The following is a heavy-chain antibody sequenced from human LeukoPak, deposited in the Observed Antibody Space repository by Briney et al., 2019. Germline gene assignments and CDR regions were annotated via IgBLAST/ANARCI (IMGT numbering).Heavy chain of an antibody. CDR1: GFTFKNAW. Sequence: PGGSLRLSCAASGFTFKNAWMNWVRQGPGKGLEWIGRIKSETDGGTRHYAAPVRGRFTISRDDSKSILYLQMNSLRAEDTAVYYSAKVTYGSGTYGAFDYWGQGTLVTVSS. J-gene: IGHJ4*02. D-gene: IGHD3-10*01. CDR2: IKSETDGGTR. V-gene: IGHV3-15*01. CDR3: AKVTYGSGTYGAFDY.